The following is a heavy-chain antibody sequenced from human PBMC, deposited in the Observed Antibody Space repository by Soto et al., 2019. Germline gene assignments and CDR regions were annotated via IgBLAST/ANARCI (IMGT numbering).Heavy chain of an antibody. CDR1: GFTFNSYV. CDR3: ARGRYLDSSDYWVANLPFDH. J-gene: IGHJ4*02. CDR2: ISRSGRGSA. Sequence: PGGSLRLSCAASGFTFNSYVMTWVRQAPGEGLEWVSSISRSGRGSAYYADSVKGRFTISRDNSENTLFQQMNNLRDEDTALYYCARGRYLDSSDYWVANLPFDHWGLGTLVTVSS. V-gene: IGHV3-23*01. D-gene: IGHD3-22*01.